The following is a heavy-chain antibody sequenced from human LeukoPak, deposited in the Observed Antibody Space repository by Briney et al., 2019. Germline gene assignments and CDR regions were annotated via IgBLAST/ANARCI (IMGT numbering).Heavy chain of an antibody. CDR1: GYTFNTYG. D-gene: IGHD6-19*01. CDR3: ARDGRQWVPLNWFNP. Sequence: GASVKVSCKASGYTFNTYGINWVRQAPGQGLEWMGWISAYNGNTNYAQNFQGRVTLTTDTSTSTAYMELTSLRSDDTAVYYCARDGRQWVPLNWFNPWGQGTLVTVSP. J-gene: IGHJ5*02. CDR2: ISAYNGNT. V-gene: IGHV1-18*04.